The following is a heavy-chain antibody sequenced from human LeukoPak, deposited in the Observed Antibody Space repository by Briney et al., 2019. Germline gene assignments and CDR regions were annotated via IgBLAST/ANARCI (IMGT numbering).Heavy chain of an antibody. CDR2: IYSGGST. Sequence: GGSLRLSCAASGFTVSSNYMSWVRQAPGKGLEWVSVIYSGGSTYYADSVKGRFTISRDNSKNTLYLQMNSLRAEDTAVYYCARVRVHYDILTGYYPGTYFDYWGQGTLVTVSS. CDR3: ARVRVHYDILTGYYPGTYFDY. V-gene: IGHV3-66*01. J-gene: IGHJ4*02. D-gene: IGHD3-9*01. CDR1: GFTVSSNY.